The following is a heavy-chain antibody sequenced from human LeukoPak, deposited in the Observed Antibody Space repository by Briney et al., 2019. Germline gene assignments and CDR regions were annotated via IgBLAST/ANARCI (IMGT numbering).Heavy chain of an antibody. D-gene: IGHD1-14*01. CDR2: IAYDGSRA. Sequence: GGSLRLSCAGSGFTFGGYGMHWFRQTPDKGLEWVAVIAYDGSRAFYADSVKGRLTISRDNSKTTMSVQMDDLRAEDTAVYYCTRYNNDHFDYWGQGTLVTVSS. V-gene: IGHV3-33*01. J-gene: IGHJ4*02. CDR1: GFTFGGYG. CDR3: TRYNNDHFDY.